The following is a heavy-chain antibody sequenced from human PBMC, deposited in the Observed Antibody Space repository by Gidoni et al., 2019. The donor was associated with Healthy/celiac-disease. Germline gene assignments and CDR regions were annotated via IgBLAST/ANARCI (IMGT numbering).Heavy chain of an antibody. D-gene: IGHD6-13*01. Sequence: QLQLQESGPGLVKPSETLSLTCTVSGGSISSSSYYWGWIRQPPGKGLAWIGSIYYSGSTYYNPSLKSRVTISVDTSKNQFSLKLSSVTAADTAVYYCARDSSWYSDLFDYWGQGTLVTVSS. V-gene: IGHV4-39*07. CDR2: IYYSGST. CDR1: GGSISSSSYY. CDR3: ARDSSWYSDLFDY. J-gene: IGHJ4*02.